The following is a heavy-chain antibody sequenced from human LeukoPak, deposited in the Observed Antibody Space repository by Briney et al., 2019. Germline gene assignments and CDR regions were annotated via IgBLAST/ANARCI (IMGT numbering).Heavy chain of an antibody. CDR3: ARHAHCSSTSCPFDY. CDR2: IYYSGST. J-gene: IGHJ4*02. D-gene: IGHD2-2*01. Sequence: PSETLSLTCAVSGYSISSGYYWGWIRQPPGKGLEWIGSIYYSGSTYYNPSLKSRVTISVDTSKNQFSLKLSSVTAADTAVYYCARHAHCSSTSCPFDYWGQGTLVTVSS. CDR1: GYSISSGYY. V-gene: IGHV4-38-2*01.